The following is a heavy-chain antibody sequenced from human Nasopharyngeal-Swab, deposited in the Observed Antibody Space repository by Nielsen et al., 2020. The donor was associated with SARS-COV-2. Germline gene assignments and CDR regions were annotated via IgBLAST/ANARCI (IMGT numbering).Heavy chain of an antibody. D-gene: IGHD3-22*01. CDR1: GYSFTSYW. V-gene: IGHV5-51*01. CDR2: IFPGDSDT. J-gene: IGHJ4*02. Sequence: GGSLRLSCKGSGYSFTSYWIAWVRQMPGKGLEWMGIIFPGDSDTRYSPSFQGQVTISADKSISTAYLQWSSLKASDTATYYCARNSQGSGSNLPFDYWGQGTLVTVSS. CDR3: ARNSQGSGSNLPFDY.